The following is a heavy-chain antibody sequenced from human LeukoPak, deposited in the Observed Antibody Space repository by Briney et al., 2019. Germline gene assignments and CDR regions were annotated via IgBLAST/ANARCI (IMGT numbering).Heavy chain of an antibody. CDR2: ISYDGSNK. Sequence: GRSLRLSCAASGFTFSVYGMHWVRQAPGKGLEWVAVISYDGSNKYYADSVKGRFAISRDNAKNSLYLQMNSLRAEDTALYYCAKQGCSSTSCYSESDYLDYWGQGTLVTVSS. J-gene: IGHJ4*02. V-gene: IGHV3-30*18. CDR1: GFTFSVYG. D-gene: IGHD2-2*01. CDR3: AKQGCSSTSCYSESDYLDY.